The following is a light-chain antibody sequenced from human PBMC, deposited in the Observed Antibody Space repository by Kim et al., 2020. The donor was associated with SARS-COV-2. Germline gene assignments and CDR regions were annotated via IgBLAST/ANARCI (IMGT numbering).Light chain of an antibody. CDR3: NSRDSSGNHLV. V-gene: IGLV3-19*01. CDR1: SLRSYY. CDR2: GKN. J-gene: IGLJ3*02. Sequence: SSELTQDPAVSVALGQTARITCQGDSLRSYYASWYQQKPGQAPVLVIYGKNNRPSGIPDRFSGSSSGNTASLTITGAQAKDEADYYCNSRDSSGNHLVFGGGTKLTVL.